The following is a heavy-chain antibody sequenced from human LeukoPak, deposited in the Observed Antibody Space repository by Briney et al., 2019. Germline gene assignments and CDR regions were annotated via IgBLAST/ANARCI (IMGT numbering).Heavy chain of an antibody. Sequence: SETLSLTSTVSGGSISSYYWSWIRQPPGKGLEWIGYIYYSGSTNYNPSLKSRVTISVDTSKNQFSLKLSSVTAANTALYYCASALGGYYDSSGYYFRSWYFDLWGRGTLVTVSS. CDR3: ASALGGYYDSSGYYFRSWYFDL. CDR2: IYYSGST. CDR1: GGSISSYY. V-gene: IGHV4-59*01. D-gene: IGHD3-22*01. J-gene: IGHJ2*01.